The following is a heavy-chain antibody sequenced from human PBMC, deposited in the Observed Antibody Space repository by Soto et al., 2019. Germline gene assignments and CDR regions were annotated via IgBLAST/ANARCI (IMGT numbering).Heavy chain of an antibody. J-gene: IGHJ4*02. V-gene: IGHV1-69*08. CDR2: IIPILGIA. Sequence: QVQLVQSGAEVKKPGSSVKVSCKASGGTFSSYTISWVRQAPGQGLEWMGRIIPILGIANYAQKFQGRVTITADKSTRTAYMELSSLRSEDTAVYYCAREGGRVGAGLAGRFDYWGQGTLVTVSS. CDR3: AREGGRVGAGLAGRFDY. CDR1: GGTFSSYT. D-gene: IGHD1-26*01.